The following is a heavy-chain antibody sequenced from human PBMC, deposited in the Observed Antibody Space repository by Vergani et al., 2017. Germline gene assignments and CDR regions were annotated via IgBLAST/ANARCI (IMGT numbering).Heavy chain of an antibody. CDR3: AIDRGDIVLMVYALSAFDI. CDR2: INPNSGGT. D-gene: IGHD2-8*01. Sequence: QVQLVQSGAEVKKPGASVKVSCKASGYTFTGYYMHWVRQAPGQGLEWMGWINPNSGGTNYAQKFQGRVTMTRDTSISTAYMELSRLRSDDTAVYYCAIDRGDIVLMVYALSAFDIWGQGTMVTVSS. V-gene: IGHV1-2*02. CDR1: GYTFTGYY. J-gene: IGHJ3*02.